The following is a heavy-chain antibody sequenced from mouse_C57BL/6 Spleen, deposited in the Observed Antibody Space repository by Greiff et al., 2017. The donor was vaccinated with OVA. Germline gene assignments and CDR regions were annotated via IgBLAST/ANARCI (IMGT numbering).Heavy chain of an antibody. J-gene: IGHJ1*03. V-gene: IGHV5-15*01. CDR2: ISNLAYSI. CDR1: GFTFSDYG. Sequence: EVQLVESGGGLVQPGGSLKLSCAASGFTFSDYGMAWVRQAPRKGPEWVAFISNLAYSIYYADTVTGRFTISRENAKNTLYLEMSSLRSEDTAMYYCARHESNYGYFDVWGTGTTVTVSS. CDR3: ARHESNYGYFDV. D-gene: IGHD2-5*01.